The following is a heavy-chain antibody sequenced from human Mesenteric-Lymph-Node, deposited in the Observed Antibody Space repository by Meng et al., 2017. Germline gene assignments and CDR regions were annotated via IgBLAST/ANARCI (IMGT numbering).Heavy chain of an antibody. J-gene: IGHJ4*02. CDR1: GASISSGNW. V-gene: IGHV4-4*02. Sequence: QVHGQESGPGLVNPSDTLSLPCVVSGASISSGNWWNWVRQPPGKGLEWIGDIYHSGSTNYNPSLKSRVTISVDKSKNQFSLKLSSVTAADTAMYYCARGGGCSSSSCDLDYWGQGVLVTVSS. CDR2: IYHSGST. CDR3: ARGGGCSSSSCDLDY. D-gene: IGHD2-2*01.